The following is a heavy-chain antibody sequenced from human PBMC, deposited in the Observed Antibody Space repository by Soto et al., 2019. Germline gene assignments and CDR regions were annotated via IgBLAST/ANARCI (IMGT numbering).Heavy chain of an antibody. D-gene: IGHD2-2*02. CDR1: GYTFTSYY. V-gene: IGHV1-46*01. CDR2: INPSGGST. CDR3: AREWVTYQLLYGYGMDV. Sequence: QVQLVQSGAEVKKPGASVKVSCKASGYTFTSYYMHWVRQAPGQGLEWMGIINPSGGSTSYAQKFPGRVTMTRDTSTSTVYMELSSLRSEDTAVYYCAREWVTYQLLYGYGMDVWGQGTTVTVSS. J-gene: IGHJ6*02.